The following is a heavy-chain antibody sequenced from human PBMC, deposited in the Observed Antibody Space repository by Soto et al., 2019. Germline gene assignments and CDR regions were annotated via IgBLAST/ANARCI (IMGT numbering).Heavy chain of an antibody. CDR3: ARDKGYGVGWSSSSGMAV. Sequence: QVQLVQSGAEVMTPGASVKVSCKASGYTFSNFGLSWVRQAPGQGLEWMGWISGYNGNTNSAEKFQGRVTMTTDTSTSTAYMEVRSLTSDDPAVYYCARDKGYGVGWSSSSGMAVWGQGTTVTVSS. CDR1: GYTFSNFG. CDR2: ISGYNGNT. D-gene: IGHD1-1*01. V-gene: IGHV1-18*01. J-gene: IGHJ6*02.